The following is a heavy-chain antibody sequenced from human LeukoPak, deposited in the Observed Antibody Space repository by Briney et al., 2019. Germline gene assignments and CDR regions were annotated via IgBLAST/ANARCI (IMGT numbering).Heavy chain of an antibody. Sequence: GSLRLSCSASRFTFSSYAMHWVRQAPGKGLEYVSAISSNGGSTYYADSVKGRFTISRDNSKNTLYLQMSSLRAEDTAVYYCVKDRVSISSSGYFDYWGQGTLVTVSS. D-gene: IGHD6-13*01. J-gene: IGHJ4*02. CDR3: VKDRVSISSSGYFDY. CDR1: RFTFSSYA. V-gene: IGHV3-64D*06. CDR2: ISSNGGST.